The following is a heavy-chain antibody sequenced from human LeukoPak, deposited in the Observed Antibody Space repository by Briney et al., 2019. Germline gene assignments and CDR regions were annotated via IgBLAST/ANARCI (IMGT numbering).Heavy chain of an antibody. D-gene: IGHD6-6*01. V-gene: IGHV1-69*05. Sequence: GASVKVSCKASGRTFTSYAISWVRQAPGQGLEWMGGIIPIFGTANYAQKFQGRVTITTDKSTSTAYMELSSLRSEDTAVYYCARGIAARHFDYWGQGTLVTVSS. CDR2: IIPIFGTA. CDR3: ARGIAARHFDY. J-gene: IGHJ4*02. CDR1: GRTFTSYA.